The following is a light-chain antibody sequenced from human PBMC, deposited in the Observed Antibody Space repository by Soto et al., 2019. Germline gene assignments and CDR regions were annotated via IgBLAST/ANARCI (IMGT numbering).Light chain of an antibody. Sequence: DIQMTQSPSSLSASLEDRVIITCRASQSISNHLNWYQQKPGKAPKSLIYATSTLQDGVPSRFSGNGSGTDFTLTISSLQPEDVASYYCQKYDSAPTFGPGTKVDIK. CDR3: QKYDSAPT. CDR2: ATS. J-gene: IGKJ1*01. V-gene: IGKV1-27*01. CDR1: QSISNH.